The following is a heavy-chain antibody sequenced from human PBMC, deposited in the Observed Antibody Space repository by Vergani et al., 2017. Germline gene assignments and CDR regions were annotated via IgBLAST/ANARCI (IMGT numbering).Heavy chain of an antibody. Sequence: EVQLLESGGGLVQPGGSLRLSCAASGFTFSSYAMSWVRQAPGKGLEWVSAISGSGGSTYYADAVKGRFTISRDNAKNTLYLQMNSLRAENTAVYYCAKXKMRCSGGSCYCPNWFDPWGQGTLVTVSS. D-gene: IGHD2-15*01. CDR2: ISGSGGST. J-gene: IGHJ5*02. V-gene: IGHV3-23*01. CDR3: AKXKMRCSGGSCYCPNWFDP. CDR1: GFTFSSYA.